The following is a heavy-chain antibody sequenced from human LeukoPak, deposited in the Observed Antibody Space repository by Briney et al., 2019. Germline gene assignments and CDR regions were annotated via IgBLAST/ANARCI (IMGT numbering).Heavy chain of an antibody. CDR1: GSTFSSYS. CDR2: ISSSSSYI. V-gene: IGHV3-21*01. CDR3: ARGWGAAAATPRGY. D-gene: IGHD6-13*01. Sequence: GRSLRLSCAASGSTFSSYSMNWVPQAPGKGLEWVSSISSSSSYIYYADPVKGRFTISRDNAKNSLYLQMNSLRAEDTAVYYCARGWGAAAATPRGYWGQGTLVTVSS. J-gene: IGHJ4*02.